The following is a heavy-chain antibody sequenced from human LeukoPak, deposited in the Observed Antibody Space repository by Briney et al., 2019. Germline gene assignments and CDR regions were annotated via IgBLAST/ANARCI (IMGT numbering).Heavy chain of an antibody. CDR3: ATDDYDSAVYSY. CDR1: GGSIRSSY. D-gene: IGHD3-22*01. Sequence: SETLSLTCTVSGGSIRSSYWSWFRQPAGKGLEWIGRIYTSGGTNYNPSLKSRVTMSLDTSKNHFSLNLRSVTAADTAVYFCATDDYDSAVYSYWGQGTLVTVSS. V-gene: IGHV4-4*07. J-gene: IGHJ4*02. CDR2: IYTSGGT.